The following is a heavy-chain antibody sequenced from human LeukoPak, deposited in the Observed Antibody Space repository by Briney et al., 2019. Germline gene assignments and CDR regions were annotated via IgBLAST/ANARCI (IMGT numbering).Heavy chain of an antibody. CDR1: GFTLSSYA. CDR3: AKDPLAVAGTDAFDI. J-gene: IGHJ3*02. Sequence: PGGSLRLFCAACGFTLSSYAMHWARRAPGKGLEGVAVISYDGSNKYYADSVKSRFTISRDNSKNTLYLQMNSLRAEDTAVYYCAKDPLAVAGTDAFDIWGQGTMVTVSS. V-gene: IGHV3-30-3*01. D-gene: IGHD6-19*01. CDR2: ISYDGSNK.